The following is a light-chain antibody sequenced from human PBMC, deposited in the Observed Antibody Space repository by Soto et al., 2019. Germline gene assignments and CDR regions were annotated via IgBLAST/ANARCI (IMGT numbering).Light chain of an antibody. CDR2: GAS. CDR3: QQYGSS. V-gene: IGKV3-20*01. CDR1: QSVSNNY. Sequence: EIVLTQSPGTLSLSPGERATLSCRASQSVSNNYLAWYQQKPGQAPRLLIYGASNRATGIPARFSGSGSGTEFTLTISSLQSEDFAVYYCQQYGSSFGQGTRLEIK. J-gene: IGKJ5*01.